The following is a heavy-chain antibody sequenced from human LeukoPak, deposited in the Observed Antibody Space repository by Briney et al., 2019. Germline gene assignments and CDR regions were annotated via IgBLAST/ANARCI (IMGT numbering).Heavy chain of an antibody. Sequence: ASVKVSCKASGYTFTSYGISWVRQAPGQGLEWMGWISAYNGNTNYAQKLQGRVTMTTDTSTSTAYMELSSLRSEDTAVYYCARAIWFGDAFDIWGQGTMVTVSS. CDR1: GYTFTSYG. J-gene: IGHJ3*02. D-gene: IGHD3-10*01. CDR2: ISAYNGNT. CDR3: ARAIWFGDAFDI. V-gene: IGHV1-18*01.